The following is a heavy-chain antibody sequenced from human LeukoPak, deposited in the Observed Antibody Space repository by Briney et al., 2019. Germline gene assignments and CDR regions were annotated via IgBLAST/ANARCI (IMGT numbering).Heavy chain of an antibody. CDR1: GFTFSSYG. CDR2: IWYDGSSK. J-gene: IGHJ4*02. D-gene: IGHD6-19*01. CDR3: AKVGEYSSGWYYFDY. Sequence: GGSLRLSCAASGFTFSSYGMHWVRQAPGKGLEWVAVIWYDGSSKYYADSVKGRFTISRDNSKNTLYLQMNSLRAEDTAVYYCAKVGEYSSGWYYFDYWGQGTLVTVSS. V-gene: IGHV3-33*06.